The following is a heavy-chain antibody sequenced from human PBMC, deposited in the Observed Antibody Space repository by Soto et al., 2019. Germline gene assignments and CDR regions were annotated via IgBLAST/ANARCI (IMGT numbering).Heavy chain of an antibody. Sequence: QVQLVQSGAEVKKPGASVKVSCKASGYTFTSYDINWVRQATGQGLEWMAWMNANSGNTGYAQKFQGRVTITRNTSISTAYMELSSLRSEDTAVYYCARGGGFWSGYYKTPYYYYMDVWGKGTTVTVSS. J-gene: IGHJ6*03. CDR1: GYTFTSYD. D-gene: IGHD3-3*01. V-gene: IGHV1-8*01. CDR3: ARGGGFWSGYYKTPYYYYMDV. CDR2: MNANSGNT.